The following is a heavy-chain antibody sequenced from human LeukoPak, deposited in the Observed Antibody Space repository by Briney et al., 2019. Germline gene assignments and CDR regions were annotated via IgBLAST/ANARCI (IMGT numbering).Heavy chain of an antibody. CDR3: AKGGGTRDYCFDY. J-gene: IGHJ4*02. V-gene: IGHV4-59*01. Sequence: SETLSLTCTVSGGSISTYSWGWIRQPPGKGLEWIANIHYGGSTDYNPSLRSRVTITADTSRNQFSLRLSSVTAADTGVYYCAKGGGTRDYCFDYWGQGTLVTVSS. CDR2: IHYGGST. CDR1: GGSISTYS. D-gene: IGHD3-10*01.